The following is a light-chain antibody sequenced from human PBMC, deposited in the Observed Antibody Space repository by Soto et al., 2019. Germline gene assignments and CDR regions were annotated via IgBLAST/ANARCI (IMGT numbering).Light chain of an antibody. CDR1: QDIRTS. J-gene: IGKJ3*01. V-gene: IGKV1-33*01. CDR2: GAS. Sequence: DIQMTQSPSSLSASVGARVSITCQASQDIRTSLSWFQQKPGRAPKLLIDGASNLETGVPSRFRGSGSGRDFTFTISSLQPEDIATYYCQQYDNLPPFTFGPGTKVEIK. CDR3: QQYDNLPPFT.